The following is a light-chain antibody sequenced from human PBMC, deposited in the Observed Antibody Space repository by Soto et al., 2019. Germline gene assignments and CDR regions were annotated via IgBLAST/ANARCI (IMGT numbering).Light chain of an antibody. Sequence: EIVLTQSPGTLSLSPGERATLSCRASQSVSSSYLAWYQQKPGQAPRLLIYAASTRATGIPDSFSGSGSGTDFTLTISRLEPEDFAVYYCRQYGSSLWTFGQGTKVDIK. V-gene: IGKV3-20*01. CDR1: QSVSSSY. J-gene: IGKJ1*01. CDR2: AAS. CDR3: RQYGSSLWT.